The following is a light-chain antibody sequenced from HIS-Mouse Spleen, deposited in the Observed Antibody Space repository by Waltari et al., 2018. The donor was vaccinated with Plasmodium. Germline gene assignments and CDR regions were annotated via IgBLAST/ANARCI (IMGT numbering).Light chain of an antibody. CDR3: LQHNSYPRT. J-gene: IGKJ1*01. Sequence: DIEMTQSPYAMSASVGDRVTITCRARQGISNYLAWFQQKPGKVPKRLIYAASSLQIGVPSRFSGSASGTEFTLTISILQPEDFATYCCLQHNSYPRTFGQGTKVEIK. V-gene: IGKV1-17*03. CDR1: QGISNY. CDR2: AAS.